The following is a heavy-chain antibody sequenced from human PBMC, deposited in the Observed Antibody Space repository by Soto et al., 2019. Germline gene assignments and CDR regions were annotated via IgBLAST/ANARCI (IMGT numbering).Heavy chain of an antibody. CDR1: GYRFTSYW. CDR3: ARKEKRGYFTWFDP. CDR2: IFPSDSDT. Sequence: GESLKISCRTSGYRFTSYWIAWVRQMPGKGLEWMGIIFPSDSDTRYSPSFQGQVTISADRSTSTVFLQWASLKASDTAVYFCARKEKRGYFTWFDPWGQGTLVTVSS. D-gene: IGHD3-22*01. J-gene: IGHJ5*02. V-gene: IGHV5-51*01.